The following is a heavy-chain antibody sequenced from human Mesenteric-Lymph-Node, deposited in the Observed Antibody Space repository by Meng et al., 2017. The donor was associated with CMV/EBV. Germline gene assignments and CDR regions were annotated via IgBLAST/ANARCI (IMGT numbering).Heavy chain of an antibody. V-gene: IGHV4-59*01. CDR3: ARIDRGSLDY. D-gene: IGHD3-10*01. Sequence: GSLRLSCTVSGGSISSYYWTWIRQPPGKGLEWIGCIHYSGSTKYSRSLNSRVTMSVDTSKSHFSLRLTSVTAADTARYYCARIDRGSLDYWVRGTLVTVSS. CDR2: IHYSGST. J-gene: IGHJ4*02. CDR1: GGSISSYY.